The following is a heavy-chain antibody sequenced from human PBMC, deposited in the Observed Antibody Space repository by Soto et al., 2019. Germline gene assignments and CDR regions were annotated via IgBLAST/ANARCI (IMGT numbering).Heavy chain of an antibody. CDR2: ISNDGSNK. Sequence: QVQLVESGGGVVQPGTSLRLSCAASGFTFRSYGMHWVRQAPGKGLEWLAVISNDGSNKYLADSVKGRLALSRDNSRNTLYLQINSLRVEDTAVYYCGKDTLDCSGGDYPLYYYYGMDVWGQGTTVTVSS. CDR3: GKDTLDCSGGDYPLYYYYGMDV. V-gene: IGHV3-30*18. J-gene: IGHJ6*02. D-gene: IGHD2-15*01. CDR1: GFTFRSYG.